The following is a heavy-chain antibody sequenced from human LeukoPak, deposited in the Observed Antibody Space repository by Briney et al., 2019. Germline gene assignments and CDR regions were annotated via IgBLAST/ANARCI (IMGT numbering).Heavy chain of an antibody. Sequence: NPSETLSLTCAVYGGSFSGYYWSWIRQPPGKGLEWIGEINHSGSTNYNPSLKSRVTISVDTSKNQFSLKLSSVTAADTAVYYCARHSAPYSSHLDYWGQGTLVTVSS. CDR1: GGSFSGYY. CDR2: INHSGST. J-gene: IGHJ4*02. V-gene: IGHV4-34*01. D-gene: IGHD6-13*01. CDR3: ARHSAPYSSHLDY.